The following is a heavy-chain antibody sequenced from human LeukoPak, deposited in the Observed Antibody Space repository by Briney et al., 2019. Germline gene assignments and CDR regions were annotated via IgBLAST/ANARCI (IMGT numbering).Heavy chain of an antibody. CDR1: GFTFSNYG. Sequence: GGSLTLSCAASGFTFSNYGMNWVRQAPGKGLEWVSFTDTSGRYVYYGDSVKGRFTISRDNAKNLLFLQMNGLRAEDTALYYCARGRSITLLRGVAMSDGFDIWGQGAMVAVSS. D-gene: IGHD3-10*01. CDR2: TDTSGRYV. V-gene: IGHV3-21*06. CDR3: ARGRSITLLRGVAMSDGFDI. J-gene: IGHJ3*02.